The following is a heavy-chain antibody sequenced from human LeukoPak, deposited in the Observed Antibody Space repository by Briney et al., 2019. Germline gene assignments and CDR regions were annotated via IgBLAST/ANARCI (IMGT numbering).Heavy chain of an antibody. CDR1: GDSVSSNSAA. Sequence: SQTLPLTCAISGDSVSSNSAAWNWIRQSPSRGLEWLGRTYYRSKWYNDYAVSVKSRITINPDTSKNQFSLQLNSVTPDDTAVYYCAREHSTTVVTLEAFDIWGQGTVVTVSS. CDR2: TYYRSKWYN. V-gene: IGHV6-1*01. J-gene: IGHJ3*02. D-gene: IGHD4-23*01. CDR3: AREHSTTVVTLEAFDI.